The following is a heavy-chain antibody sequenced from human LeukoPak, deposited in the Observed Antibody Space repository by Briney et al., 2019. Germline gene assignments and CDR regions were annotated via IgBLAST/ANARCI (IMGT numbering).Heavy chain of an antibody. D-gene: IGHD4-17*01. Sequence: GGSLRLSCAASGFTFSSYAMSWVRQAPGKGLEWVGFIRSKAYGGTTEYAASVKGRFTISRDDSKSIAYLQMNSLKTEDTAVYYCTRHATVTRELHYYFDYWGQGTLVTVSS. V-gene: IGHV3-49*04. CDR3: TRHATVTRELHYYFDY. CDR2: IRSKAYGGTT. CDR1: GFTFSSYA. J-gene: IGHJ4*02.